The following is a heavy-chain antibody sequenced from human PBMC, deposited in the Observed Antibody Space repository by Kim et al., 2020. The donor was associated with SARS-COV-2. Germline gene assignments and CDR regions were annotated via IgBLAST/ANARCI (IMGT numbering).Heavy chain of an antibody. CDR1: GFTFSSYA. D-gene: IGHD3-3*01. V-gene: IGHV3-30*04. CDR2: ISYDGSNK. Sequence: GGSLRLSCAASGFTFSSYAMHWVRQAPGKGLEWVAVISYDGSNKYYADSVKGRFTISRDNSKNTLYLQMNSLRAEDTAVYYCARSDYDFWSGYYPYYYYYGMDVWGQGTTVTVSS. CDR3: ARSDYDFWSGYYPYYYYYGMDV. J-gene: IGHJ6*02.